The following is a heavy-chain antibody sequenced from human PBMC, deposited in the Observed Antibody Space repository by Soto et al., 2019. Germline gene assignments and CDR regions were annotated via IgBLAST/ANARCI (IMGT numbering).Heavy chain of an antibody. V-gene: IGHV1-69*12. J-gene: IGHJ4*02. CDR1: GGTFSSYA. Sequence: QVQLVQSGAEVKKPGSSVKVSCKASGGTFSSYAISWVRQAPGQGLEWMGGIIHIFGTANYAQKFQGRVTITAAESTSTAEMELSSLRSKNTAVYYCARDKSRDGYNFGAHWGQGTLVTVSS. CDR3: ARDKSRDGYNFGAH. CDR2: IIHIFGTA. D-gene: IGHD5-12*01.